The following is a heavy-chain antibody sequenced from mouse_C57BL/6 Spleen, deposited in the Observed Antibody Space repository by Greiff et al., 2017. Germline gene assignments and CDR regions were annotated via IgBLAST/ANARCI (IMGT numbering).Heavy chain of an antibody. CDR1: GYTFTDYY. V-gene: IGHV1-26*01. D-gene: IGHD3-3*01. CDR3: ARGGTGGYFDV. Sequence: EVQLQQSGPELVKPGASVKISCKASGYTFTDYYMNWVKQSHGKSLEWIGDINPNNGGTSYNQKFKGKATLTVDKPSSTAYMELRSLTSEDSAVYYCARGGTGGYFDVWGTGTTVTVSS. J-gene: IGHJ1*03. CDR2: INPNNGGT.